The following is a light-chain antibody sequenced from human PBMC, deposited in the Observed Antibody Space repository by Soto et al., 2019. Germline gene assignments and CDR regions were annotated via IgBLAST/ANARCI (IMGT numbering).Light chain of an antibody. CDR1: QSVSSSY. J-gene: IGKJ1*01. CDR3: QQYGSSSWT. Sequence: EIVLTQSPGTLSLSPGERATLSCRASQSVSSSYLAWYQHKPGQAPRLLIYGASSRATGIPDRFSDSGSGTDFTLTISRLEPEEFAVYYCQQYGSSSWTFGQGTKVDVK. V-gene: IGKV3-20*01. CDR2: GAS.